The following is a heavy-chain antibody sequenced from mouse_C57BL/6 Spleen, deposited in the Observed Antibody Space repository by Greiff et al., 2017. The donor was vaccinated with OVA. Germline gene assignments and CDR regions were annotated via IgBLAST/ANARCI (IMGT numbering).Heavy chain of an antibody. CDR2: IDPSDSYT. CDR3: ARRYYEGGSYAMDY. V-gene: IGHV1-50*01. J-gene: IGHJ4*01. D-gene: IGHD1-1*01. Sequence: QVQLQQPGAELVKPGASVKLSCKASGYTFTSYWMQWVKQRPGQGLEWIGEIDPSDSYTNYNQKFKGKATLTVDTSSSTAYMQLSSLTSEDSAVYYCARRYYEGGSYAMDYWGQGTSVTVSS. CDR1: GYTFTSYW.